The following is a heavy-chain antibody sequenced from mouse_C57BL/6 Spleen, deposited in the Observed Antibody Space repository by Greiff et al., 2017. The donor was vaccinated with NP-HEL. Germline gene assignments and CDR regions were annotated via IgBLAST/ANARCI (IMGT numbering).Heavy chain of an antibody. V-gene: IGHV1-82*01. Sequence: QVQLQQSGPELVKPGASVKISCKASGYAFSSSWMNWVKQRPGKGLEWIGRIYPGDGDTNYNGKFKGKATLTADKSSSTAYMQLSSLTSEDSAVYFCAGTTVVATNFDYWGQGTTLTVSS. CDR2: IYPGDGDT. J-gene: IGHJ2*01. D-gene: IGHD1-1*01. CDR3: AGTTVVATNFDY. CDR1: GYAFSSSW.